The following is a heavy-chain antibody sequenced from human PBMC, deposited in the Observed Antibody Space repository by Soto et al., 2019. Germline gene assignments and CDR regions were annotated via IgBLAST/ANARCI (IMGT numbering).Heavy chain of an antibody. CDR1: GYPVTAYY. Sequence: QLHLVKSGAVVKKPGASVTVSCSASGYPVTAYYMHWVRQAPGRGLEWMGGINPGTGAAKYTQTFQGRVTMTRDTSKGTVFMEPTGLTSEDTAGFCCARGGGVGVAGAAAFDMWGQGTLVTVSS. J-gene: IGHJ3*02. CDR3: ARGGGVGVAGAAAFDM. V-gene: IGHV1-46*01. CDR2: INPGTGAA. D-gene: IGHD3-16*01.